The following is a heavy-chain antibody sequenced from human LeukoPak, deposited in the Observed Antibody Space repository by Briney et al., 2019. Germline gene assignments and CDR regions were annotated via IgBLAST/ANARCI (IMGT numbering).Heavy chain of an antibody. CDR1: GYSISSGYY. Sequence: SETLSLTCTVSGYSISSGYYWGWIRQPPGKGLEWIGSIYHSGSTYYNPSLKSRVTISVDTSKNQFSLKLSSVTAADTAVYYCARGKLGSWFDPWGPGTPVTVSS. V-gene: IGHV4-38-2*02. CDR3: ARGKLGSWFDP. D-gene: IGHD1-7*01. J-gene: IGHJ5*02. CDR2: IYHSGST.